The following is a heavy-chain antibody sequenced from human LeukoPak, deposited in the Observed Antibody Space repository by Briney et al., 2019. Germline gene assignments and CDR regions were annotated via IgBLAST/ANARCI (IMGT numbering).Heavy chain of an antibody. V-gene: IGHV1-18*01. Sequence: WASVKVSCKASGYTFTSYGISWVRQAPGQGLEWMGWISAYNGNTNYAQKLQGRVTMTTDTSTSTAYMELRSLRSDDTAVYYCARGSYCGGDCYRQYNWFDPWGQGTLVTVSS. J-gene: IGHJ5*02. CDR3: ARGSYCGGDCYRQYNWFDP. CDR2: ISAYNGNT. D-gene: IGHD2-21*02. CDR1: GYTFTSYG.